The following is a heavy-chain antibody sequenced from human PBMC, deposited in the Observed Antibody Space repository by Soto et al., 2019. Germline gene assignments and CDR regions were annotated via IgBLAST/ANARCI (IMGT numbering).Heavy chain of an antibody. J-gene: IGHJ3*02. Sequence: QVQLQESGPGLVKPSQTLSLTCTVSGGSISSGGYYWSWIRQHPGKGLEWIGYIYYSGSTYYNPSLQSRVTISVDTSKNQFSLKLSSVTAADTAVYYCARDLGARYYYGSGSYSDAFDIWGQGTMVTVSS. CDR3: ARDLGARYYYGSGSYSDAFDI. CDR2: IYYSGST. D-gene: IGHD3-10*01. CDR1: GGSISSGGYY. V-gene: IGHV4-31*03.